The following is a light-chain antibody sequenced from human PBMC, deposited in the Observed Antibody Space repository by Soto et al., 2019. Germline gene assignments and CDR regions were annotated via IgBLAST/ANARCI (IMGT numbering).Light chain of an antibody. CDR2: GAS. CDR1: GSVRRY. V-gene: IGKV3D-7*01. CDR3: QQDYNLPT. Sequence: EVVLTQSPATLSFSPGERSTLSCRSSGSVRRYLAWYQQKPGHAPRLLIYGASTRATGIPARFSGSGSGTDFTLTISSLQPEDFAVYYCQQDYNLPTFGGGTKVDIK. J-gene: IGKJ4*01.